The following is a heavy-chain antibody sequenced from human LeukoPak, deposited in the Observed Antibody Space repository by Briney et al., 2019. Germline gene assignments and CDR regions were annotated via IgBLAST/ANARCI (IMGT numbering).Heavy chain of an antibody. CDR3: AGGDGDPYYYYYGMDV. V-gene: IGHV3-66*01. J-gene: IGHJ6*02. Sequence: GGSLRLSCAASGFTVSSNYMSWVRQPPGKGLEWVADIYSGGSTKYADSVKGRFTISRDNYKNTLYVQMNSLSAEDTAVYYCAGGDGDPYYYYYGMDVWGQGTMVTVSS. CDR1: GFTVSSNY. CDR2: IYSGGST. D-gene: IGHD4-17*01.